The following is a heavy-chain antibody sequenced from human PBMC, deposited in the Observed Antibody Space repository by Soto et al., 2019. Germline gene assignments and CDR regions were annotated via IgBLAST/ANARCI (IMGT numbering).Heavy chain of an antibody. CDR2: IYYSGST. CDR3: ARERPDGSRLDP. J-gene: IGHJ5*02. Sequence: PSETLSLTCTVSGDSISSGDDYWSWLRQPPGKGLEWIGYIYYSGSTYYNPSLKSRVTISVDTSKNQFSLKLSSVTAADTAVYYCARERPDGSRLDPWGQGTLVTVSS. V-gene: IGHV4-30-4*01. CDR1: GDSISSGDDY. D-gene: IGHD6-13*01.